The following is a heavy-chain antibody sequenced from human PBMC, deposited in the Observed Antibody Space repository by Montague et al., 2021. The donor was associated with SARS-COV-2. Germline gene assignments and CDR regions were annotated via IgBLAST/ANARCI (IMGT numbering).Heavy chain of an antibody. CDR1: GFSLSTNGMC. CDR3: ARSYGTTVVTRAFDY. V-gene: IGHV2-70*01. D-gene: IGHD4-23*01. J-gene: IGHJ4*02. CDR2: IDWXXXK. Sequence: PALVKPTQTLTLICTFSGFSLSTNGMCVSWIRQPPGKALEWLTLIDWXXXKYYSTSLKTRLTISKDTSKNQVVLTMTNVDPVDTATYYCARSYGTTVVTRAFDYWGQGTLVTVSS.